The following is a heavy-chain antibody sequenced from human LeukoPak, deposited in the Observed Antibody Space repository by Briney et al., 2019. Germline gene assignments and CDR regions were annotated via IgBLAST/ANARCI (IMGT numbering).Heavy chain of an antibody. Sequence: GGSLRLSCAASGFTFSSYGMHWVRQAPGKGLEWVAVIWYDGSNKYYADSVKGRFTISRDNSKNTLYLQMNSLRAEDTAVYYCARDRSSGGWYDYYYYGMDVWGQGTTVTVSS. D-gene: IGHD6-19*01. J-gene: IGHJ6*02. V-gene: IGHV3-33*01. CDR2: IWYDGSNK. CDR3: ARDRSSGGWYDYYYYGMDV. CDR1: GFTFSSYG.